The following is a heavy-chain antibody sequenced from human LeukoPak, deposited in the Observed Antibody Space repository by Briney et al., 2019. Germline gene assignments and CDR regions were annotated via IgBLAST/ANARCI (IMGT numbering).Heavy chain of an antibody. D-gene: IGHD4-17*01. CDR3: ARSHMTVTTGWFDP. V-gene: IGHV3-21*04. J-gene: IGHJ5*02. CDR2: ISSSSYFI. Sequence: GGSLRLSCAASGFTFSTYTMNWVRQAPGKGLEWVSSISSSSYFIYYADSVRGRFTISRDNAKNTLYLQMNSLRAEDTAVYYCARSHMTVTTGWFDPWGQGTLVTVSS. CDR1: GFTFSTYT.